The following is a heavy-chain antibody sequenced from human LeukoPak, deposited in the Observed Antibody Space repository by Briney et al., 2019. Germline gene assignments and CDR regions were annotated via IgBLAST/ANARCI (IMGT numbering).Heavy chain of an antibody. Sequence: GASVKVSCKASGYTFTSYGISWVRQAPGQGLEWMGWISAYNGNTNYAQKLQGRVTMTTDTSTSTAYMELRSLRSDDTAVYYCARVIIGHYYGSGSYYMDVWGKGTTVTISS. V-gene: IGHV1-18*01. CDR3: ARVIIGHYYGSGSYYMDV. CDR1: GYTFTSYG. CDR2: ISAYNGNT. D-gene: IGHD3-10*01. J-gene: IGHJ6*03.